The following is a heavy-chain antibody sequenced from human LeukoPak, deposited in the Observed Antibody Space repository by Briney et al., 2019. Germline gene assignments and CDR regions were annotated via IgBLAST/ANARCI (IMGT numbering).Heavy chain of an antibody. Sequence: SETLSLTCTVSGGSISSYYWSWIRQPPGKGLEWIGYIYYSGSTNYNPSLKSRVTISVDTSKNQFSMKLSSVTAADTAVYYCASTEKVVVDAFDIWGQGTMVTVSS. CDR3: ASTEKVVVDAFDI. V-gene: IGHV4-59*01. CDR1: GGSISSYY. J-gene: IGHJ3*02. CDR2: IYYSGST. D-gene: IGHD3-22*01.